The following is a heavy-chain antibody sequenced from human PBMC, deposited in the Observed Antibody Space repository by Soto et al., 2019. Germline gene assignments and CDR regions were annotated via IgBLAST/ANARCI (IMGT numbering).Heavy chain of an antibody. V-gene: IGHV3-33*01. D-gene: IGHD3-22*01. CDR2: IWYDGSNK. CDR3: ARDQKPLITMIVVGEFDP. Sequence: GGSLRLSCAASGFTFSSYGMHWVRQAPGKGLEWVAVIWYDGSNKYYADSVKGRFTISRDNSKNTLYLQMNSLRAEDTAVYYCARDQKPLITMIVVGEFDPWGQGTLVTVSS. CDR1: GFTFSSYG. J-gene: IGHJ5*02.